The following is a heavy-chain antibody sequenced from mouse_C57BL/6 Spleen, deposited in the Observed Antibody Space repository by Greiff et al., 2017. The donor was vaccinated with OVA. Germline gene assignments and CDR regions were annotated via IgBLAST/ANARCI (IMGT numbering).Heavy chain of an antibody. CDR3: ARRIYYYGSSYVDYAMDY. V-gene: IGHV5-17*01. D-gene: IGHD1-1*01. J-gene: IGHJ4*01. CDR2: ISSGSSTI. CDR1: GFTFSDYG. Sequence: DVHLVESGGGLVKPGGSLKLSCAASGFTFSDYGMHWVRQAPEKGLEWVAYISSGSSTIYYADTVKGRFTISRDNAKNTLFLQMTSLRSEDTAMYYCARRIYYYGSSYVDYAMDYWGQGTSVTVSS.